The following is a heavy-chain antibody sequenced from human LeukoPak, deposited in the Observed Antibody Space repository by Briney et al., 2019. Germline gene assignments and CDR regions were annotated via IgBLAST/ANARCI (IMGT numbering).Heavy chain of an antibody. D-gene: IGHD3-22*01. CDR3: ARGPTYYYDSSGYRH. Sequence: SETLSLTCTVSGGSVSSGSYYWSWIRQPPGKGLEWIGYIYYSGSTNYNPSLKSRVTISVDTSKNQFSLKLSSVTAADTAVYYCARGPTYYYDSSGYRHWGQGTLVTVSS. J-gene: IGHJ4*02. CDR2: IYYSGST. V-gene: IGHV4-61*01. CDR1: GGSVSSGSYY.